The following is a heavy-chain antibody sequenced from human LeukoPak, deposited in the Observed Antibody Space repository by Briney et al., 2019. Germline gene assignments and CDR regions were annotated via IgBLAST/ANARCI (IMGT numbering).Heavy chain of an antibody. D-gene: IGHD2-2*01. CDR2: ISYDGSKE. Sequence: PGGSLRLSCAASGFTFSSYGMHWVRQAPGKGLEWVAVISYDGSKEYYADSVKGRFTISRDRTKNTMYLQMNSLSAEDTAVYYCARTTDIVVVPAAIGDYWGQGTLVTVSS. J-gene: IGHJ4*02. V-gene: IGHV3-30*04. CDR1: GFTFSSYG. CDR3: ARTTDIVVVPAAIGDY.